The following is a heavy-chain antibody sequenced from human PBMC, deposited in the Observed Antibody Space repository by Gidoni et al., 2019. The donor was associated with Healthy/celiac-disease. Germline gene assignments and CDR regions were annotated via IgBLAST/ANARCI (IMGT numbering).Heavy chain of an antibody. V-gene: IGHV1-2*02. CDR3: ARDYPKGSSGWFLIVD. J-gene: IGHJ4*02. Sequence: QVQLVQSGAEVKKPGASVKVSCKASGYTFTGYYMHWVRQAPGQGLEWMGWINPNSGGTNYAQKFQGRVTMTRDTSISTAYMELSRLRSDDTAVYYCARDYPKGSSGWFLIVDWGQGTLVTVSS. D-gene: IGHD6-19*01. CDR1: GYTFTGYY. CDR2: INPNSGGT.